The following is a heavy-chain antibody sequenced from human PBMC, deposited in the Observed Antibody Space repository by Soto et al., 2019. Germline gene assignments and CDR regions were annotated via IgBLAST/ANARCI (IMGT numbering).Heavy chain of an antibody. J-gene: IGHJ5*01. D-gene: IGHD2-2*01. CDR2: ISGSGCST. CDR3: ARVYCSSTTCDVPAFDS. CDR1: GFTSSSYA. V-gene: IGHV3-23*01. Sequence: PGGSLRLCCAASGFTSSSYAMSWVRQAPGKGLEWVSAISGSGCSTYYADSVKGRFTISRDNSNNTLYLQMNSLRAEDTAVYYFARVYCSSTTCDVPAFDSWAQRALVPVSA.